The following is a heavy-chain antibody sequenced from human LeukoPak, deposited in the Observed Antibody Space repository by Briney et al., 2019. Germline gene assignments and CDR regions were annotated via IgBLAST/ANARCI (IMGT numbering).Heavy chain of an antibody. CDR1: GGSMSRHY. J-gene: IGHJ4*02. Sequence: SETLSLTCTVSGGSMSRHYWSWIRQPPGKGLEWIGYMYYSGSTKYNPSLKSRVTISVDTSKNQFSLKLSSVTAADTAVYYCAVSSTGSYLDYWGQGTLVTVSS. V-gene: IGHV4-59*11. D-gene: IGHD3-3*02. CDR3: AVSSTGSYLDY. CDR2: MYYSGST.